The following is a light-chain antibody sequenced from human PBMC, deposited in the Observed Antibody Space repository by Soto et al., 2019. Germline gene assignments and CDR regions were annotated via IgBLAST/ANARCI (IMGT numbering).Light chain of an antibody. CDR1: QSVSSY. J-gene: IGKJ1*01. V-gene: IGKV3-11*01. Sequence: ETVLTQSPATLPLSPGERATLSCRASQSVSSYLAWYQQKPGQAPRLLIYDASNRATGIPARFSGSGSGTDFTLTISSLEPEDFAVYYCQQRSNWWTFGQGTK. CDR3: QQRSNWWT. CDR2: DAS.